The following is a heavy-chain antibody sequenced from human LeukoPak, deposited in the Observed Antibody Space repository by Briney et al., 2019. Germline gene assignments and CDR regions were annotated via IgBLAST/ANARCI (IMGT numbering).Heavy chain of an antibody. CDR2: IKQDGSEK. V-gene: IGHV3-7*01. CDR3: AKDMSMVRGVMGYFDY. CDR1: GFTLSSYW. J-gene: IGHJ4*02. Sequence: PGGSLRLSCAASGFTLSSYWMSWVRQAPGKGLEWVANIKQDGSEKYYVDSVKGRFTISRDNAKNSLYLQMNSLRAEDTAIYYCAKDMSMVRGVMGYFDYWGQGTLVTVSS. D-gene: IGHD3-10*01.